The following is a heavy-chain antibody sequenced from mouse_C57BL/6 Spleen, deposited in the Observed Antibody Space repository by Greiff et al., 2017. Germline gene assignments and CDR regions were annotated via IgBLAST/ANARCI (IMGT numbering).Heavy chain of an antibody. Sequence: EVKLVEPGGGLVKPGGSLKLSCAASGFTFSDYGMHWVRQAPEKGLEWVAYISSGSSTIYYADTVKGRFTISRDNAKNTLFLQMTSLRSEDTAMYYCARNYGSSFDYWGQGTTLTVSS. CDR1: GFTFSDYG. CDR3: ARNYGSSFDY. V-gene: IGHV5-17*01. J-gene: IGHJ2*01. D-gene: IGHD1-1*01. CDR2: ISSGSSTI.